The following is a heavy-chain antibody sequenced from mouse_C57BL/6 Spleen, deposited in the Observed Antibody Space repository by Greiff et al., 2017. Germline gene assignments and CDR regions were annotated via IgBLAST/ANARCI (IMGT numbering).Heavy chain of an antibody. Sequence: LVESGAELVKPGASVKLSCKASGYTFTEYTIHWVKQRSGQGLEWIGGFYPGSGGIRYNEKFKDKATLTADKSSITAYMELSRLTSADAAVYFCSRHGSCITTVAVHFDYWGQGTTLTVSS. J-gene: IGHJ2*01. CDR1: GYTFTEYT. V-gene: IGHV1-62-2*01. CDR3: SRHGSCITTVAVHFDY. D-gene: IGHD1-1*01. CDR2: FYPGSGGI.